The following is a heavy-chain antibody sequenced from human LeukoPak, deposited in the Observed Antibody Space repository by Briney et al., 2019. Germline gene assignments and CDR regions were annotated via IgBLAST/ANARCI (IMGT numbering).Heavy chain of an antibody. J-gene: IGHJ6*03. CDR3: ASSSSWYMGVDYYYYYYMDV. CDR1: GGSISSYY. CDR2: IYTSGST. D-gene: IGHD6-13*01. V-gene: IGHV4-4*09. Sequence: SETLSLTCTVSGGSISSYYWSWIRQPPGKGLEWIGYIYTSGSTNYNPSLKSRVTISVDTSKNQFSLKLSSVTAADTAVYYCASSSSWYMGVDYYYYYYMDVWGKGTTVTVSS.